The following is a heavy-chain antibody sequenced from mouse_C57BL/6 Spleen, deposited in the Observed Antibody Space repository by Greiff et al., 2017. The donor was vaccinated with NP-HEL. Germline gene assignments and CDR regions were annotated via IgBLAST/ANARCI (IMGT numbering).Heavy chain of an antibody. CDR3: TRLLSYAMDY. CDR1: GYTFTDYE. Sequence: VQLQQSGAELVRPGASVTLSCKASGYTFTDYEMHWVKQTPVHGLEWIGAIDPETGGTAYNQKFKGKAILTADKSSSTAYMELRSLTSEDSAVYYCTRLLSYAMDYWGQGTSVTVSS. CDR2: IDPETGGT. D-gene: IGHD2-1*01. V-gene: IGHV1-15*01. J-gene: IGHJ4*01.